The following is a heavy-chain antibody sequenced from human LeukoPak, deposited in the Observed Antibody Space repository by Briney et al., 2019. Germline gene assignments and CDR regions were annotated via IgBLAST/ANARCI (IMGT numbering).Heavy chain of an antibody. CDR3: AAGVGYTDFDY. V-gene: IGHV3-15*01. D-gene: IGHD5-24*01. CDR1: GXSISAYF. Sequence: PSETLSLTCTVSGXSISAYFWSWVRQAPGKGLEWVGRIKSKTDGGTTDYAALVEARFTISRDDSKNTVYLQMNSLKTEDTAVYYCAAGVGYTDFDYWGQGTLVTVSA. J-gene: IGHJ4*02. CDR2: IKSKTDGGTT.